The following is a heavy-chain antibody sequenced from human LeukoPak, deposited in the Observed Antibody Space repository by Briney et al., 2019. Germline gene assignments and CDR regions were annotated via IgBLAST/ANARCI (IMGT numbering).Heavy chain of an antibody. CDR3: AKDVRTIIAVAGTFDD. CDR1: GFTFSSYW. V-gene: IGHV3-74*01. CDR2: INTDGSST. D-gene: IGHD6-19*01. Sequence: GGSLRLSCAASGFTFSSYWMHWVRQAPGKGLVWVSRINTDGSSTSYADSVKGRFTISRDNAKNTLYLQMNSLRAEDTAVYYCAKDVRTIIAVAGTFDDWGQGTLVTVSS. J-gene: IGHJ4*02.